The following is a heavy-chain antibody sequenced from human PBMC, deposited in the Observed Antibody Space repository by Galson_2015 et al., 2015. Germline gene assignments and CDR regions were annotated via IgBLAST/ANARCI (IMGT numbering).Heavy chain of an antibody. Sequence: SCKASGYTFTSNYLHWVRQAPGQGLEWMGIINPSGGSTSYAQKFQGRVTMTRDTSTTTVYMKLSSLRSDDTAVYYCARWSGTYYDYWGQGTLVTVSS. CDR2: INPSGGST. J-gene: IGHJ4*02. CDR1: GYTFTSNY. D-gene: IGHD3-3*01. V-gene: IGHV1-46*01. CDR3: ARWSGTYYDY.